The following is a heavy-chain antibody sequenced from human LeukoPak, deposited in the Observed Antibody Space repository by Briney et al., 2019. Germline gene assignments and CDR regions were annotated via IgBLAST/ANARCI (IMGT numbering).Heavy chain of an antibody. D-gene: IGHD1-26*01. J-gene: IGHJ4*02. V-gene: IGHV3-21*04. Sequence: GGFLRLSCAASGFTLRSYTMNWVRQAPGKGLEWVSSIGISSNKIYYADSVKGRFIISRDSAKNSVYLQMNSLRAEDTAVYYCARVKGSYCSDYWGQGTLVTVSS. CDR1: GFTLRSYT. CDR2: IGISSNKI. CDR3: ARVKGSYCSDY.